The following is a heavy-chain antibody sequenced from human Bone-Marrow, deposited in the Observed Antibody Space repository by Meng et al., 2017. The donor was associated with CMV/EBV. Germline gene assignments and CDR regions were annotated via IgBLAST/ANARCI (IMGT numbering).Heavy chain of an antibody. J-gene: IGHJ5*02. D-gene: IGHD2/OR15-2a*01. Sequence: GSLRLSCTVCGGSFSGYYWNWIRQPPGKGLEWIGEISHSGNTNFNPSHTSRVTISVDTSKNPFSLKLNYLAAADAAVYYCASLNISGFDPWGQGTLVTVSS. V-gene: IGHV4-34*01. CDR1: GGSFSGYY. CDR2: ISHSGNT. CDR3: ASLNISGFDP.